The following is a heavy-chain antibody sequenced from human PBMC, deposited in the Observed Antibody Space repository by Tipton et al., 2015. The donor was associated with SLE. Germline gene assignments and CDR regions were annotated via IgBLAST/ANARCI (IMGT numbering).Heavy chain of an antibody. J-gene: IGHJ6*02. D-gene: IGHD3-16*01. Sequence: LRLSCAVSGYSISSGNYWGWIRQPPGKGLEWIGNIYHSGSTYYNPSLKSRVTISVDTSKNQFSLKLSSVTAADTAVYYCARDLKGFDYYYYGMDVWGQGTTVTVSS. V-gene: IGHV4-38-2*02. CDR3: ARDLKGFDYYYYGMDV. CDR2: IYHSGST. CDR1: GYSISSGNY.